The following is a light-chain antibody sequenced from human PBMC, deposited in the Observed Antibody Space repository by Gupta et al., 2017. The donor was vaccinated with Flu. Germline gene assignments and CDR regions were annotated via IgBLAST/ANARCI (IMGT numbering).Light chain of an antibody. J-gene: IGKJ1*01. V-gene: IGKV1-5*03. CDR2: KTS. Sequence: PSTLSASVGDRVTITCRASQSSDSWLAWYQQKPGKAPKLLIYKTSNLESGVPSRFSGSGSGTEFTLTISSLQPDDFATYYCQQYRSYPWTFGQGTTVEIQ. CDR1: QSSDSW. CDR3: QQYRSYPWT.